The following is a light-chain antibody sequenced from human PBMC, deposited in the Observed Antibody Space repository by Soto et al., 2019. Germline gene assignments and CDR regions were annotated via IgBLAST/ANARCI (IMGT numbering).Light chain of an antibody. Sequence: QSALTQPASVSGSPGQSITISCTGTSSDVGSYNLVSWYQQYPGKAPKLMIYEVNNRPSGVSNRFSGSKSGNTASLTISGLQAEDEADYYCSSFTTTRTYVFGAGTKLTVL. CDR1: SSDVGSYNL. CDR2: EVN. CDR3: SSFTTTRTYV. V-gene: IGLV2-14*02. J-gene: IGLJ1*01.